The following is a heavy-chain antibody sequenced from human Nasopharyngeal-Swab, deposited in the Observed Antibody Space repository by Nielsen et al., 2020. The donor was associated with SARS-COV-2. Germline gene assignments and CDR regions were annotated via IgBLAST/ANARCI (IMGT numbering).Heavy chain of an antibody. J-gene: IGHJ4*02. D-gene: IGHD2-21*02. V-gene: IGHV3-73*01. CDR3: TRCGGGCYSGRDY. CDR2: IRSKGNNYAT. CDR1: GFTFSDSA. Sequence: GGSLRLSCAASGFTFSDSAIHWVRQASGEGLEWVARIRSKGNNYATAYSASVKGRFIIFRDDPTNTAYLQMNSLKTEDTAMYYCTRCGGGCYSGRDYWGQGLWSPSPQ.